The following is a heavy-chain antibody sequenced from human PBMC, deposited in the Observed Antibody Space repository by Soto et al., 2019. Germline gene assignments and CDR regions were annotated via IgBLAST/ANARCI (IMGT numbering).Heavy chain of an antibody. J-gene: IGHJ6*04. CDR1: WGSFMGYY. V-gene: IGHV4-34*01. CDR2: INHSGST. Sequence: SETLSLTCAVFWGSFMGYYWRWIRQPPGKGLEWIGEINHSGSTNYNPSLKSRVTISVDTSKNQFSLKLSSVTAADTAVYYCASNNFWSGPYVWGKGTTFTVSS. D-gene: IGHD3-3*01. CDR3: ASNNFWSGPYV.